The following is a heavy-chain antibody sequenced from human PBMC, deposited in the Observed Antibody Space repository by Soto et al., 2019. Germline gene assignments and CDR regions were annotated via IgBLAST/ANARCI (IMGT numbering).Heavy chain of an antibody. Sequence: APXKVSCKASGYTFTSYGISWVRQAPGQGLEWMGWISAYNGNTNYAQKLQGRVTMTTDTSTSTAYMELRSLRSDDTAVYYCAREVFGEPVDYWGQGTLVTVSS. CDR2: ISAYNGNT. CDR1: GYTFTSYG. J-gene: IGHJ4*02. CDR3: AREVFGEPVDY. D-gene: IGHD3-16*01. V-gene: IGHV1-18*01.